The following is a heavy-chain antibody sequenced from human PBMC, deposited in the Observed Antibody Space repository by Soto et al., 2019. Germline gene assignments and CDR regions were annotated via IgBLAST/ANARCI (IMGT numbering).Heavy chain of an antibody. V-gene: IGHV1-69*02. Sequence: QAQLVQSGTEMKRPGSSVKVSCETSGGTFTNSTFNWVRQAPGQGLEWMGWIIPVLNITNYAQKFQGRINIAADKSTSTAYLELSSLRSEDTAIYFCARAPTASAPFLFWGQGTLVTVSS. CDR1: GGTFTNST. J-gene: IGHJ4*02. CDR2: IIPVLNIT. CDR3: ARAPTASAPFLF. D-gene: IGHD2-21*02.